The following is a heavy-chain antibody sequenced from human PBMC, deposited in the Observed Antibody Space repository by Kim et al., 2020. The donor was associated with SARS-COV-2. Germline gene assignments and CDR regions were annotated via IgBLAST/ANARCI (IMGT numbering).Heavy chain of an antibody. CDR3: AMERGYGDSPGTYYFDY. D-gene: IGHD4-17*01. V-gene: IGHV3-23*01. Sequence: VKARFTISRDNSKNTRYLQMNSLRAEDTAVYYWAMERGYGDSPGTYYFDYWGQGTLVTVSS. J-gene: IGHJ4*02.